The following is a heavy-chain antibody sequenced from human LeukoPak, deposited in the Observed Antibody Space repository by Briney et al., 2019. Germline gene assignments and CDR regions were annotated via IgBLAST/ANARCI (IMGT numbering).Heavy chain of an antibody. CDR2: ISAGGGTI. V-gene: IGHV3-48*02. J-gene: IGHJ4*02. CDR3: ARGSYLDY. CDR1: GVAFRTYT. Sequence: GGPLRLSCAASGVAFRTYTLNCLRQAPGKGLEWLSYISAGGGTIYYADSVKSHFTVSRDNAKNSLYLQMKSLRDEDTAVYYCARGSYLDYWGEGTLVTVSS.